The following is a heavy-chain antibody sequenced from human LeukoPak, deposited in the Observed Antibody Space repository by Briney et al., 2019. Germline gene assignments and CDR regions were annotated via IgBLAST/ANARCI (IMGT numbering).Heavy chain of an antibody. CDR3: ARAPAGRPNGRHDY. CDR1: GGSISSYF. J-gene: IGHJ4*02. D-gene: IGHD6-6*01. V-gene: IGHV4-59*01. Sequence: SETLSLTCTVSGGSISSYFWSWIRQPPGEGLEWIGFIYYSGSTSYNPSLKSRVTISVDTSKNQFSLKLRSVTAADTAVYYCARAPAGRPNGRHDYWGQGTLVTVSS. CDR2: IYYSGST.